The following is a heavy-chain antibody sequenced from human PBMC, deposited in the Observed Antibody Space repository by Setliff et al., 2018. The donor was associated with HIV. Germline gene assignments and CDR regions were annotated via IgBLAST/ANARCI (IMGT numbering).Heavy chain of an antibody. Sequence: PGGSLRLSCAASGFTFSSYWMSWVRQAPGKGLEWVANIKQDGSEKYYVDSVKGRFTISRDNAKNSLYLQMNSLRAEDTAVYYCARLYNFWSGYSPDHYYYYMDVWGKGTTVTVSS. J-gene: IGHJ6*03. CDR1: GFTFSSYW. CDR3: ARLYNFWSGYSPDHYYYYMDV. D-gene: IGHD3-3*01. V-gene: IGHV3-7*05. CDR2: IKQDGSEK.